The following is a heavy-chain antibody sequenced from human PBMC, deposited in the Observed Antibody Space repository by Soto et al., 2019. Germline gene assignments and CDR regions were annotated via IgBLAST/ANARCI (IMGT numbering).Heavy chain of an antibody. CDR1: GFTFSSYW. J-gene: IGHJ6*02. CDR3: ARETAAGTGLYYYYYYGMDV. D-gene: IGHD6-13*01. Sequence: PGGPLRLSCAASGFTFSSYWMSWVRQAPGKGLEWVANIKQDGSEKYYVDSVKGRFTISRDNAKNSLYLQMNSLRAEDTAVYYCARETAAGTGLYYYYYYGMDVWGQGTTVTVSS. V-gene: IGHV3-7*05. CDR2: IKQDGSEK.